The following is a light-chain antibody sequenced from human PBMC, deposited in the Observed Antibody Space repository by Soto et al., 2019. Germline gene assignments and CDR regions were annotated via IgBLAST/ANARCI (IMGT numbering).Light chain of an antibody. CDR2: DAS. Sequence: DIQMTQSASTLSASVGDRVTITCRASQSMSSWLAWYQQKPGKAPKLLIYDASSLESGVPSRFSGSGSGTEFTLTIISLQPDDFATYYCQQYNSYLWTFGQGTKVEIK. J-gene: IGKJ1*01. CDR3: QQYNSYLWT. CDR1: QSMSSW. V-gene: IGKV1-5*01.